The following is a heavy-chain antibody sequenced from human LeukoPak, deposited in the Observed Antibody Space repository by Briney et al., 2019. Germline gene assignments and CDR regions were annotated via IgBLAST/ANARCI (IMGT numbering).Heavy chain of an antibody. CDR2: INPNSGGT. Sequence: ASVKASCKASGYTFTGYYMHWVRQAPGQGLEWMGWINPNSGGTNYAQKFQGRVTMTRDTSISTAYMELSRLRSDDTAVYYCARGFTEYQLLDWFDPWGQGTLVTVSS. CDR3: ARGFTEYQLLDWFDP. V-gene: IGHV1-2*02. D-gene: IGHD2-2*01. J-gene: IGHJ5*02. CDR1: GYTFTGYY.